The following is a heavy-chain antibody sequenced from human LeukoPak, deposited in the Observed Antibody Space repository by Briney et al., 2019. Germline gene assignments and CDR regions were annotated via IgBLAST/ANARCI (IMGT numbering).Heavy chain of an antibody. CDR2: ISSSSSYI. CDR1: GFTFSSYS. D-gene: IGHD3-10*01. V-gene: IGHV3-21*01. CDR3: ARGITMVRGLGVYYYYGMDV. J-gene: IGHJ6*02. Sequence: PGGSLRLSCAASGFTFSSYSMNWVRQAPGKGLEWVSSISSSSSYIYYADSVKGRFTISRDNAKNSLYLQMNSLRAEDTAVYYCARGITMVRGLGVYYYYGMDVRGQGTTVTVSS.